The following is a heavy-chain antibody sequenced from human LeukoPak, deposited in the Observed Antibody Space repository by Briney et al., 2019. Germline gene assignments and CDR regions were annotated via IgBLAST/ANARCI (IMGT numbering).Heavy chain of an antibody. V-gene: IGHV1-18*01. D-gene: IGHD3-22*01. CDR2: ISAYNGNT. J-gene: IGHJ4*02. CDR3: ARDGYVSGYYYDSSGSRPFDY. CDR1: GYTFTSYG. Sequence: ASVKVSCKASGYTFTSYGISWVRQAPGQGLEWMGWISAYNGNTNYAQKLQGRVTMTTDTSTSTAYMKLRSLRSDDTAVYYCARDGYVSGYYYDSSGSRPFDYWGQGTLVTVSS.